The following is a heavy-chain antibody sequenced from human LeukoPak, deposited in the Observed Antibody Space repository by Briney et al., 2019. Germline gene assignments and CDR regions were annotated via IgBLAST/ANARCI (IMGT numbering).Heavy chain of an antibody. V-gene: IGHV4-4*07. J-gene: IGHJ4*02. D-gene: IGHD2-15*01. CDR3: ARRGGWCSGGSCYRTSRGYFDY. Sequence: SESLSLTCTVSGGPISSYYWSWIRQPAGKGLEWIGRIYTSGSTNYNPSLKSRVTMSVDTSKNQFSLKLSSVTAADTAVYYCARRGGWCSGGSCYRTSRGYFDYWGQGTLVTVSS. CDR2: IYTSGST. CDR1: GGPISSYY.